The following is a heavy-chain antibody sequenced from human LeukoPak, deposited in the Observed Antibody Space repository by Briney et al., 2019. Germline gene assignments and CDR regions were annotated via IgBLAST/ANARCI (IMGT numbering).Heavy chain of an antibody. CDR1: GFTFDDYA. Sequence: GGSLRLSCVASGFTFDDYAMHWVRQAPGPGLEWVSLISWDGFTTYYADSVKGRFTISRDNSKNSLYLQMNSLRTEDTALYYCAKDRSLDGYNAFFDYWGQGTLVTVSS. CDR3: AKDRSLDGYNAFFDY. CDR2: ISWDGFTT. V-gene: IGHV3-43D*04. J-gene: IGHJ4*02. D-gene: IGHD5-24*01.